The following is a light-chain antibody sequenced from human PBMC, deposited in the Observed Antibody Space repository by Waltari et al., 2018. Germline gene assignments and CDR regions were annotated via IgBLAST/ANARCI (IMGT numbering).Light chain of an antibody. Sequence: IQMTQSPSSLSASVGDRVNITCRASHDINGRLAWYQQKPEKAPKSLIYATSSLHSGVPTSFSCSGSGTDYSLSISSLQSEDFATYYCLQYNTYPYTFGQGNKLDI. J-gene: IGKJ2*01. CDR3: LQYNTYPYT. CDR2: ATS. V-gene: IGKV1D-16*01. CDR1: HDINGR.